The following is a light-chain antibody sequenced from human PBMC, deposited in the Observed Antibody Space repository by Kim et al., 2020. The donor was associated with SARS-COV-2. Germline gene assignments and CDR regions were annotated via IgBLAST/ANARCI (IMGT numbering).Light chain of an antibody. J-gene: IGKJ5*01. CDR1: QGIDNY. CDR3: QYLKNYPLT. V-gene: IGKV1-9*01. Sequence: IQLTQSPSSRSASVGDRVTITCRATQGIDNYVAWYQQKPGKAPNLLISAASTLQSGVPSRFSGSGSGTDFALTINSLQPEDFAAYYCQYLKNYPLTFGQGTRLEIK. CDR2: AAS.